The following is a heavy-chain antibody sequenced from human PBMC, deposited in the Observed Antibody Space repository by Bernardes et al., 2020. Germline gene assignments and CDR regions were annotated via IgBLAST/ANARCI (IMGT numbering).Heavy chain of an antibody. V-gene: IGHV4-34*01. J-gene: IGHJ3*02. CDR1: GGSFSGYY. D-gene: IGHD6-13*01. CDR3: ARGLSLSSSWHAGFCAFDI. CDR2: INHSGST. Sequence: SETLSLTCAVYGGSFSGYYWSWIRQPPGKGLEWIGEINHSGSTNYNPSLKSRVTISVDTSKNQFSLKLSSVTAADTAVYYCARGLSLSSSWHAGFCAFDIWGQGTMVTVSS.